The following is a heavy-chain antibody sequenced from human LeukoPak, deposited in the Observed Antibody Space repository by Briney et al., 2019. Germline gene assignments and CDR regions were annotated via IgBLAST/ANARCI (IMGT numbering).Heavy chain of an antibody. CDR3: ASGSGSYRTPYYYMDD. CDR2: IYSGGST. CDR1: GFTVSSNY. V-gene: IGHV3-53*01. J-gene: IGHJ6*03. D-gene: IGHD3-10*01. Sequence: GGSLRLSCAASGFTVSSNYMSWVRQAPGKGLEWGSVIYSGGSTYYADSVKGQFTISRDNSKNTLYLQMNSLRAEDTAVYYCASGSGSYRTPYYYMDDWGKGTTVTVSS.